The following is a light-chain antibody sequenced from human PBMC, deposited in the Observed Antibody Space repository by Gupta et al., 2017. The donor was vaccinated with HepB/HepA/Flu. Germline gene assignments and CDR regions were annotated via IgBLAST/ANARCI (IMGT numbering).Light chain of an antibody. J-gene: IGLJ2*01. Sequence: SYELTQPPSVSVSPGQTARITCSRDALTKLYVYWYQQKAGQAPVLVIFKDSERPSGIPERFSGSSSGTTVTLTISGVQAEDEADYYCQSEDSSGLHVVFGGGTKLTVL. V-gene: IGLV3-25*03. CDR3: QSEDSSGLHVV. CDR1: ALTKLY. CDR2: KDS.